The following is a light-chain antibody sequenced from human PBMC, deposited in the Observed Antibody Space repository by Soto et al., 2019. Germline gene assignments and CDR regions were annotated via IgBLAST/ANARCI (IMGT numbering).Light chain of an antibody. CDR2: DVT. V-gene: IGLV2-14*03. CDR3: SSYTTSNTLA. CDR1: SSDVGAYNF. J-gene: IGLJ2*01. Sequence: QSALTQPASVSGSPGQSITISCTGTSSDVGAYNFVSWYQQHPGKAPKLMIYDVTNRPSGVSSRFSGSKSGNTASLAISGLQAAAEADYYCSSYTTSNTLAFGGGTKLTVL.